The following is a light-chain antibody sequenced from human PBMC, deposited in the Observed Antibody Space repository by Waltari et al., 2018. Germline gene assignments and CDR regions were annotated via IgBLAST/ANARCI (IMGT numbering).Light chain of an antibody. CDR3: AAWDDSLSGRV. Sequence: QSVLTQPPSASGTPGQRVTISCSGSRSNIGSNYVYWYQQVPGTAPKLLIYRNNQRPAGVPDRFSGSKSGPSASLAISGLRSEDEVDYYCAAWDDSLSGRVFGGGTKVTVL. V-gene: IGLV1-47*01. J-gene: IGLJ3*02. CDR1: RSNIGSNY. CDR2: RNN.